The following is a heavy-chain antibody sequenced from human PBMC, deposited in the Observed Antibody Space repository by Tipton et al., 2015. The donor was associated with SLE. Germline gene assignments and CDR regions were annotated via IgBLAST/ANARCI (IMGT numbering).Heavy chain of an antibody. V-gene: IGHV4-39*07. J-gene: IGHJ4*02. CDR2: VHSSGST. CDR3: ARDSTDYYDSARSPSRFVY. D-gene: IGHD3-10*01. CDR1: GGSMRGKSYY. Sequence: TLSLTCTVSGGSMRGKSYYWGWIRQPPGKGLEWIGSVHSSGSTYYNPSLKSRVTISVDTSKNQFSLNLTSVTAADTAVYYCARDSTDYYDSARSPSRFVYWGQGTLLIVSS.